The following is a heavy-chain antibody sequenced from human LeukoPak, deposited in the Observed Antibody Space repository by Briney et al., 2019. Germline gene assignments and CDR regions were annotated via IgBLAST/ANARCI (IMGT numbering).Heavy chain of an antibody. D-gene: IGHD3-16*01. CDR3: GKTRAPMGGY. Sequence: SETLSLTCTPSGGSLRGDNYYWSWIRQPPGKGLQWIAYISLSGSTNYNPSLNSRVTISIGTSTNQVSPRLTSLAATGPPVSSCGKTRAPMGGYWGQGTLVTASS. CDR2: ISLSGST. CDR1: GGSLRGDNYY. J-gene: IGHJ4*02. V-gene: IGHV4-61*01.